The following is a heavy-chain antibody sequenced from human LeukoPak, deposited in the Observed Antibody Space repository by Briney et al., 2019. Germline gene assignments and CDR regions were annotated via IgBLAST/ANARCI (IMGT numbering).Heavy chain of an antibody. CDR2: INHSGST. V-gene: IGHV4-34*01. D-gene: IGHD6-13*01. CDR3: ARGFRSSWYDY. CDR1: GGSFSGYY. Sequence: PSETLSLTCAVYGGSFSGYYWNWIRQPPGKGLEWIGEINHSGSTNYSPSLKSRVTISVDTSKNQFSLKLSSVTAADTAVYYCARGFRSSWYDYWGQGTLVTVSS. J-gene: IGHJ4*02.